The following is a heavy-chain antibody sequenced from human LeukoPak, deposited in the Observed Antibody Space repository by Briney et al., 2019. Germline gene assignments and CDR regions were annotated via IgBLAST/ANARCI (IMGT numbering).Heavy chain of an antibody. CDR3: AKGSRDSSGWYRDY. V-gene: IGHV3-23*01. CDR1: GFTFSSYA. CDR2: ISGSGGST. J-gene: IGHJ4*02. Sequence: GGSLRLSCAASGFTFSSYAMSWVRQAPGKGLEWVSAISGSGGSTHYADSVKGRFTISRDISKNTLYLQMNSLRTEDTAVYYCAKGSRDSSGWYRDYWGQGTLVTVSS. D-gene: IGHD6-19*01.